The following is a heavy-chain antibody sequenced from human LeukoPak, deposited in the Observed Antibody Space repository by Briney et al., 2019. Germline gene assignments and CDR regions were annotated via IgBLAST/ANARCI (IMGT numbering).Heavy chain of an antibody. Sequence: NPGGSLRLSCAASGFTFSSYSMNWVRQAPGKGLDSVSSISSTSSYIYYADSVKGRFTISRDNTKNSLYLQMNSLRAEDTAVYYCARVLSEVAPPDYWGQGTLVTVSS. J-gene: IGHJ4*02. CDR2: ISSTSSYI. D-gene: IGHD3-16*02. V-gene: IGHV3-21*01. CDR1: GFTFSSYS. CDR3: ARVLSEVAPPDY.